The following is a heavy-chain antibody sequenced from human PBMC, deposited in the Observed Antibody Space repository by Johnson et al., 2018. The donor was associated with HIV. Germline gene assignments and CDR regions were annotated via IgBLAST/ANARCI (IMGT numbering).Heavy chain of an antibody. D-gene: IGHD2-2*01. J-gene: IGHJ3*02. CDR2: IWYDGSNR. CDR1: GFTLSNYG. V-gene: IGHV3-33*06. Sequence: QVQLVESGGGVVQSGRSLRLSCAASGFTLSNYGMHWVRQAPGKGLEWVALIWYDGSNRYYADSVKGRFTISRDNSKHMLYLEVNRLRAEDTAVYYCAKESGYCSSSSCYGDAFDIWGQGTMVTVSS. CDR3: AKESGYCSSSSCYGDAFDI.